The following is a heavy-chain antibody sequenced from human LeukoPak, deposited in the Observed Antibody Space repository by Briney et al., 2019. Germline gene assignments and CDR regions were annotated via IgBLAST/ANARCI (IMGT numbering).Heavy chain of an antibody. CDR2: IYHSGST. CDR3: ARDRAAAGTGVDY. D-gene: IGHD6-13*01. Sequence: SETLSLTCTVSGYSISSGYYWGWIRPPPGKGLEWIGSIYHSGSTYYNPSLKSRVTISVDTSKNQFSLKLSSVTAADTAVYYCARDRAAAGTGVDYWGQGTLVTVSS. CDR1: GYSISSGYY. J-gene: IGHJ4*02. V-gene: IGHV4-38-2*02.